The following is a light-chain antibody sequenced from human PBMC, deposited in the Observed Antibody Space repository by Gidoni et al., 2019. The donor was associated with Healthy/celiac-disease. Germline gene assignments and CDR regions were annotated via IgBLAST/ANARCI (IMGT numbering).Light chain of an antibody. Sequence: EIVLTQSPATLSLSPGERATLPCRASQSVSSYLAWYQQKHGQAPRLSGSGSGTDFTLTISSLEPEDFAVYYCQQRSNWPPYTFGQGTKLEIK. J-gene: IGKJ2*01. CDR1: QSVSSY. CDR3: QQRSNWPPYT. V-gene: IGKV3-11*01.